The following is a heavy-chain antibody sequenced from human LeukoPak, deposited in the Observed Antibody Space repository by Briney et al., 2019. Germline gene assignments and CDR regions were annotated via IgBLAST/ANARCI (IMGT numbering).Heavy chain of an antibody. J-gene: IGHJ4*02. D-gene: IGHD3-22*01. CDR2: IYYSGST. V-gene: IGHV4-39*01. Sequence: SETLSLTCAVSGGSISSNSYYWGWIRQPPGKGLEWIGSIYYSGSTYYNPSLKSRVTISVDTSKNQFSLKLSSVTAADTAVYYCARLLRFYYDSSGYNPLYFDYWGQGTLVTVSS. CDR3: ARLLRFYYDSSGYNPLYFDY. CDR1: GGSISSNSYY.